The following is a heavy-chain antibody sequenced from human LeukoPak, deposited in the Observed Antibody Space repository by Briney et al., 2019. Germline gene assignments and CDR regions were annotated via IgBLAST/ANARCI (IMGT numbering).Heavy chain of an antibody. V-gene: IGHV4-31*03. D-gene: IGHD6-13*01. J-gene: IGHJ4*02. CDR3: ATYSSSWSPYYFDY. Sequence: SETLSLTCTVSGGSISSGGYYWSWIRQHPGKGLEWIGYIYYSGSTYYNPSLKSRVTISVDTSKNQFSLKLSSVTAADTAVYYCATYSSSWSPYYFDYWGQGTLVTVFS. CDR2: IYYSGST. CDR1: GGSISSGGYY.